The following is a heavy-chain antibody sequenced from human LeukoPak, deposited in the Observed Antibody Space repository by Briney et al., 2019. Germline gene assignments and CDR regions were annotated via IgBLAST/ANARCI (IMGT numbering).Heavy chain of an antibody. CDR2: ISGSGGST. CDR1: GFTFSSYA. D-gene: IGHD7-27*01. J-gene: IGHJ4*02. V-gene: IGHV3-23*01. Sequence: GGSLRLPCAASGFTFSSYAMSWVRQAPGKGLEWVSAISGSGGSTYYADSVKGRFTISRDNSKNTLYLQMNSLRAEDTAVYYCAKSQANWGKYYFDYWGQGTLVTVSS. CDR3: AKSQANWGKYYFDY.